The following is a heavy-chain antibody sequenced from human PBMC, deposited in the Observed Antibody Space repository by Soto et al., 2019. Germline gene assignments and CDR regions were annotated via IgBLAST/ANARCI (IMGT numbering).Heavy chain of an antibody. Sequence: QITLKESGPTLVKPTQTLTLTCTFSAFSLSTGGVGVAWIRQPPGKALEWLALIYWDDDKRYRPSLRSRLTITKDTSKNQVVLTMTNMDPVDTATYYCIQSRCGGDCLQSYASYYYYGMDVWGQGTTVTVSS. CDR1: AFSLSTGGVG. D-gene: IGHD2-21*02. CDR3: IQSRCGGDCLQSYASYYYYGMDV. CDR2: IYWDDDK. J-gene: IGHJ6*02. V-gene: IGHV2-5*02.